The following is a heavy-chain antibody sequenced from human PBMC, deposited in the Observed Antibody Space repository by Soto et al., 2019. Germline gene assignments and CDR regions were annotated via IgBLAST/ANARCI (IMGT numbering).Heavy chain of an antibody. V-gene: IGHV3-33*01. CDR2: IWYDGSNK. CDR3: ARGRDVWGSDRPNYYCMDV. CDR1: GFTFSSYG. D-gene: IGHD3-16*02. J-gene: IGHJ6*02. Sequence: QVQLVESGGGVVQPGRSLRLSCAASGFTFSSYGMHWVRQAPGKGLEWVAVIWYDGSNKYYADSVKGRFTISRDNSKNTQYLQMNSLRAEDTAVYYCARGRDVWGSDRPNYYCMDVWGQGTTVTVSS.